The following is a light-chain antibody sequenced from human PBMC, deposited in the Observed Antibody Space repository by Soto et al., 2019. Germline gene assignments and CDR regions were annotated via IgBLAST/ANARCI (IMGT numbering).Light chain of an antibody. CDR1: SSDVGGYNY. J-gene: IGLJ1*01. CDR3: CLYIGATTYV. CDR2: EVS. Sequence: QSALTQPASVSGSPGQSITIYCTGTSSDVGGYNYVSWYQQHPGKAPKLMIYEVSNRPSGVSNRFSGSKSGNTASLTISGLQAEDEADYYCCLYIGATTYVFGTGTKVTVL. V-gene: IGLV2-14*01.